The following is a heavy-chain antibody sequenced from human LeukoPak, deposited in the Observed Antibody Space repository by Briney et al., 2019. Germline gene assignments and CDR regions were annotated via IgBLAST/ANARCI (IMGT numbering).Heavy chain of an antibody. CDR1: GDSISSGGYY. J-gene: IGHJ4*02. V-gene: IGHV4-61*08. Sequence: SETLSLTCTVSGDSISSGGYYWSWIRQPPGKGLEWIGYIYYSGSTNYNPSLKSRVTISVDTSKNQFSLKLSSVTAADTAVYYCARPRGGLSGYYPFDYWGQGTLVTVSS. CDR2: IYYSGST. CDR3: ARPRGGLSGYYPFDY. D-gene: IGHD5-12*01.